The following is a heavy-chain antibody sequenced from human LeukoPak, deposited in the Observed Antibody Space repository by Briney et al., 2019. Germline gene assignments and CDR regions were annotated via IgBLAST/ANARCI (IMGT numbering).Heavy chain of an antibody. Sequence: GGSLRLSCAASGFTFSSYWMSWVRQAPGKGLEWVANVKQDGSEEFYVDSVKGRFTISRDNAKNSLYLQMNSLRAEDTAVYYCAKDTYYYGSGSHFDYWGQGTLVTVSS. CDR3: AKDTYYYGSGSHFDY. J-gene: IGHJ4*02. D-gene: IGHD3-10*01. CDR1: GFTFSSYW. V-gene: IGHV3-7*03. CDR2: VKQDGSEE.